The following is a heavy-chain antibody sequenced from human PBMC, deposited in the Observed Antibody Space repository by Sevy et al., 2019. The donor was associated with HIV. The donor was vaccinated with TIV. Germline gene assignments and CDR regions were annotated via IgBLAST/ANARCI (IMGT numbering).Heavy chain of an antibody. J-gene: IGHJ3*02. D-gene: IGHD3-10*01. CDR1: GFTFSTYW. V-gene: IGHV3-74*01. Sequence: GGSLRLSCAASGFTFSTYWMHWVRQAPGKGLVWVSRIKSDGSNTNYADSVKGRFTTSRDNAKNTLYLQMNSLRADDTALYYCGREMISMVPGVPDAFDIWGQGTMVTVSS. CDR2: IKSDGSNT. CDR3: GREMISMVPGVPDAFDI.